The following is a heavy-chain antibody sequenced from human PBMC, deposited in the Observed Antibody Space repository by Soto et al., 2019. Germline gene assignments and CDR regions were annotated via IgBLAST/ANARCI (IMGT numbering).Heavy chain of an antibody. CDR1: GFTFNNYA. CDR2: ISGSGDST. V-gene: IGHV3-23*01. CDR3: AKDPSWYYFDF. Sequence: EVPLLESGGGLVQPGGSLRLSCAASGFTFNNYAMSWVRQAPGKGLEWVSAISGSGDSTYYADSVKGRFTISRDNSKNTLYLQMNSLRAEDTAVYYCAKDPSWYYFDFWGQGTLVTVSS. J-gene: IGHJ4*02. D-gene: IGHD2-8*02.